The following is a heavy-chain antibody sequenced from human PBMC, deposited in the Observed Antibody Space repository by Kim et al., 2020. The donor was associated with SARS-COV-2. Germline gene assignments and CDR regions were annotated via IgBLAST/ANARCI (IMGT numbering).Heavy chain of an antibody. CDR2: YYISSN. V-gene: IGHV4-59*09. Sequence: YYISSNNSNPALKSRVTISVDTSKTQFSLKLSSVTAEDTAVYYCARGFDLWGRGTLVTVSS. CDR3: ARGFDL. J-gene: IGHJ2*01.